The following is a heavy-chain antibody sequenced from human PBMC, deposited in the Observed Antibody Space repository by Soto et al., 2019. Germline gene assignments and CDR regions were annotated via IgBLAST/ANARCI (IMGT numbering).Heavy chain of an antibody. CDR2: MNPNSGNT. Sequence: QVQLVQSGAEVKKPGASVKVSCKASGYTFTSYDINWVRQATGQGLEWMGWMNPNSGNTGYAQKFQGRVTMTRNTSINTAYMELGSLRSEDTAVYYCARAPSGQKGVNWLDPWGQGTLVTVSS. D-gene: IGHD2-15*01. J-gene: IGHJ5*02. CDR1: GYTFTSYD. V-gene: IGHV1-8*01. CDR3: ARAPSGQKGVNWLDP.